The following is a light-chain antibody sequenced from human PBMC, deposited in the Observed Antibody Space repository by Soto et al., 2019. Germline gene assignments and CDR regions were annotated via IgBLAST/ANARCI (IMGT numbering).Light chain of an antibody. CDR3: QQYNNWPRT. J-gene: IGKJ1*01. V-gene: IGKV3-15*01. CDR1: QSVSIN. Sequence: EIVMTHCPATLSVSPGERATLSCRASQSVSINLAWFQQKPGHAPRLLIYGTSTRATGIPARFSGSGSGTEFTLTISSLQSEDFAVYYCQQYNNWPRTFGQGTKVDI. CDR2: GTS.